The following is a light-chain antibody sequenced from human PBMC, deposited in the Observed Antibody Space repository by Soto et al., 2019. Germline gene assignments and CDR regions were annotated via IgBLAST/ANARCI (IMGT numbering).Light chain of an antibody. CDR2: DAA. J-gene: IGKJ1*01. Sequence: DFQMTQSPSTLSASVGDRVTITCRASQNINNWVAWYQQNPGKAPKFLIYDAATLQRGVPSRFSGSGFGTEFSLTSSSLQPDDFGSYYCQHTRTFGQGTKGEIK. CDR1: QNINNW. V-gene: IGKV1-5*01. CDR3: QHTRT.